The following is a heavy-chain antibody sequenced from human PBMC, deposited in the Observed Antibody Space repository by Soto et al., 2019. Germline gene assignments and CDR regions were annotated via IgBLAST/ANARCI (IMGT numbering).Heavy chain of an antibody. D-gene: IGHD3-22*01. CDR3: AFPYYYDSSLGYAFAI. CDR1: GIEFSNYA. Sequence: GGSLGLSCVGSGIEFSNYAMSWVRQAPGKGLEWVSYISSSGSTIYYADSVKGRFTISRDNAKNSLYLQMNSLRAEDTAVYYCAFPYYYDSSLGYAFAIWGQRTMVTVSS. CDR2: ISSSGSTI. J-gene: IGHJ3*02. V-gene: IGHV3-48*03.